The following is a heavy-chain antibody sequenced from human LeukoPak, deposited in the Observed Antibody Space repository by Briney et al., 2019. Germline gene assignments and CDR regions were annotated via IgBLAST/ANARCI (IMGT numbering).Heavy chain of an antibody. V-gene: IGHV1-18*04. Sequence: GASVKVSCKASGYTFTNHYMHWVRQAPGQGLEWMGWISAYNGNTNYAQKLQGRVTMTTDTSTSTAYMELRSLRSDDTAVYYCARDSGSWGFDPWGQGTLVTVSS. D-gene: IGHD1-26*01. J-gene: IGHJ5*02. CDR1: GYTFTNHY. CDR3: ARDSGSWGFDP. CDR2: ISAYNGNT.